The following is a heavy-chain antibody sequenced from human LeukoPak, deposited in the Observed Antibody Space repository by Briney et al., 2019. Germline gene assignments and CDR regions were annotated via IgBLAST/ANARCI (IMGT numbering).Heavy chain of an antibody. CDR3: GKNNGLDF. J-gene: IGHJ6*02. CDR2: VNRDGSET. V-gene: IGHV3-7*03. Sequence: GGSLRLSCAASGFALSSHWMTWVRQVPGRGPEWVANVNRDGSETYYLDSVKGRFTISKDNAKNSLYLQMNSLRAEDTALYHCGKNNGLDFWGQGTRVIVSS. CDR1: GFALSSHW.